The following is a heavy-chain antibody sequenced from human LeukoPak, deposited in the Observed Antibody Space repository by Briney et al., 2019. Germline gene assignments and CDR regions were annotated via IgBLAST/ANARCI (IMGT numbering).Heavy chain of an antibody. D-gene: IGHD3-16*02. J-gene: IGHJ4*02. V-gene: IGHV3-11*04. CDR3: ARDELSLLEVIDY. Sequence: PGGSLRLSSAASGFSFSDYYMSWIRQAPGKGLEWISFTTTSGSTKYYADSVKGRFTISRDNARNSLYLQMNSLRAEDTAVYYCARDELSLLEVIDYWGQGTPVTVSS. CDR2: TTTSGSTK. CDR1: GFSFSDYY.